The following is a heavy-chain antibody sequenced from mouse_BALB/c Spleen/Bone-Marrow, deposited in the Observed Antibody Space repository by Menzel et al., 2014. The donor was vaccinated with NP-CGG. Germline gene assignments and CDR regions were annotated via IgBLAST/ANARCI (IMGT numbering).Heavy chain of an antibody. V-gene: IGHV1-22*01. CDR2: INPNNGGT. Sequence: EVQGVESGPELVKPGASVKISCKTSGYTFTEYTMHWVRQSHGKSLERIGGINPNNGGTSYNQKFKGKATLTVDKSSSTACMELRSLTSEDSAVFYCARSNYFYAMDYWGQGTSVTVSS. CDR1: GYTFTEYT. D-gene: IGHD2-5*01. CDR3: ARSNYFYAMDY. J-gene: IGHJ4*01.